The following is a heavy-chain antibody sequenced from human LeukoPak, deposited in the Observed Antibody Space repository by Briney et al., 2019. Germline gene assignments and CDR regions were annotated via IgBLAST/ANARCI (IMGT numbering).Heavy chain of an antibody. V-gene: IGHV3-7*01. J-gene: IGHJ4*02. CDR3: AANLRDY. D-gene: IGHD1-7*01. Sequence: GGSLRLSCAASGFTFSNSWMSWVRQAPGKGLEWVATIKPDGSAQYYVDSVKGRFTISRDNAKNSLYLQMNSLRAEDTAVYYCAANLRDYWGQGTLVTVSS. CDR1: GFTFSNSW. CDR2: IKPDGSAQ.